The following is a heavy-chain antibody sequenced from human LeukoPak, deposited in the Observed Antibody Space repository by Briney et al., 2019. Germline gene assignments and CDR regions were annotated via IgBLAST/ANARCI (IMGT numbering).Heavy chain of an antibody. J-gene: IGHJ4*02. CDR3: ARAVEMATITKRKGGDYFDY. D-gene: IGHD5-24*01. CDR1: GGSISSYH. Sequence: PSETLSLTCTVSGGSISSYHWSWIRQPPGKGLEWIGYIYYSGSTNYNPSLKSRVTISVDTSKNQFSLKLSSVTAADTAVYYCARAVEMATITKRKGGDYFDYWGQGTLVTVSS. V-gene: IGHV4-59*01. CDR2: IYYSGST.